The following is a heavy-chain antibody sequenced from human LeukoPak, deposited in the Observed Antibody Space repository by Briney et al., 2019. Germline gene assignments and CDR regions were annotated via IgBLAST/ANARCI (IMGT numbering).Heavy chain of an antibody. Sequence: GGSLRLSCAASGFTFSSYGMHWVRQAPGKGLEWVAVISYDGSNKYYADSVKGRFTISRDNSKNTLYLQMNSLRAEDTAVYYCAKDLSTVTTGPFDYWGQGTLVTVSS. CDR1: GFTFSSYG. CDR3: AKDLSTVTTGPFDY. CDR2: ISYDGSNK. D-gene: IGHD4-11*01. V-gene: IGHV3-30*18. J-gene: IGHJ4*02.